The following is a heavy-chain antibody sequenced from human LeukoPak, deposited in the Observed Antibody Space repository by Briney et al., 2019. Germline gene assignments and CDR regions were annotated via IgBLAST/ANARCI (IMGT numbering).Heavy chain of an antibody. CDR2: ISTDGSRI. Sequence: TGGSLRLSCAASGFTFRDAAMYWVRQAPGKGLEYVSVISTDGSRIYYGDSVKGRFTISRDNSKNTLYLQMGSLRAEDMGVYYCTRGLAISTSGWYDTFDYWGQGALVTVSS. V-gene: IGHV3-64*02. D-gene: IGHD6-19*01. CDR1: GFTFRDAA. J-gene: IGHJ4*02. CDR3: TRGLAISTSGWYDTFDY.